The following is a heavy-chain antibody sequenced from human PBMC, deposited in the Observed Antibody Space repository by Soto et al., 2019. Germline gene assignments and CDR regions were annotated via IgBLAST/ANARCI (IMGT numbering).Heavy chain of an antibody. V-gene: IGHV4-34*01. CDR1: GGSFRGYF. D-gene: IGHD3-16*01. CDR3: QGGDF. CDR2: INDSGNT. J-gene: IGHJ4*02. Sequence: SETLSRTCAVSGGSFRGYFWSWIRQSPAKGLEWIGEINDSGNTYYNPSFKSRLTISVDTSTSQISLRLTSVTAADSAVYYCQGGDFWGQGTRVTVSS.